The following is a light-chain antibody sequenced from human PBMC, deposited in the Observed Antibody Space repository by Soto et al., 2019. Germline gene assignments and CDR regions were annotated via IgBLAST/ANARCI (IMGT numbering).Light chain of an antibody. CDR2: DAS. CDR1: QSVSSY. Sequence: EIVLTQSPATLSLSPGDRATLSCRASQSVSSYLAWYQQKPGQAPRLLIYDASNRATGIPARFSGSGSGTDVTLTMSTLEPEDFGVYYCQQRSNWPSTFGGGTKVQIK. V-gene: IGKV3-11*01. CDR3: QQRSNWPST. J-gene: IGKJ4*01.